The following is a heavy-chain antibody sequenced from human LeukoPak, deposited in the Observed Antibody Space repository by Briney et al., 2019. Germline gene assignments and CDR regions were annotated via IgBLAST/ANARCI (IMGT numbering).Heavy chain of an antibody. Sequence: GGSLRLSCAVSGFTFSSYGMDWVRQAPGKGLEWVAFIRYDGSNKYYADSVKGRFTISRDNAKNTLYLQMNSLRAEDTAVYYCARGGYYYAYYYMDVWGKGTTVTVSS. CDR3: ARGGYYYAYYYMDV. CDR2: IRYDGSNK. CDR1: GFTFSSYG. V-gene: IGHV3-30*02. J-gene: IGHJ6*03.